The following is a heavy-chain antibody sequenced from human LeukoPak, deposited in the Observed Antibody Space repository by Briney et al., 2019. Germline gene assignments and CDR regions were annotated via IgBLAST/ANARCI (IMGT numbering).Heavy chain of an antibody. Sequence: ASVNVSCKASGYTFTSYGISWVRQAPGQGLEWMGWISAYNGNTNYAQKLQGRVTMTTDTSTSTAYMELRSLRSDDPAVYYCARDIVATTNWFDPWGQGTLVTVSS. CDR1: GYTFTSYG. V-gene: IGHV1-18*01. CDR3: ARDIVATTNWFDP. D-gene: IGHD5-12*01. J-gene: IGHJ5*02. CDR2: ISAYNGNT.